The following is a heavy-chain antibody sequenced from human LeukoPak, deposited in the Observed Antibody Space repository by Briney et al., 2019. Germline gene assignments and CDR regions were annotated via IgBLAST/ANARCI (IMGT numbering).Heavy chain of an antibody. V-gene: IGHV3-11*04. CDR1: GFTFSNYY. CDR3: ARVASRSGRAFDI. Sequence: PGGSLRLSCAASGFTFSNYYMSWIRQAPGKGLEWVSYISSSGSTIYYADSVKGRFTISRDNAKNSLYLQMNSLRAEDTAVYYCARVASRSGRAFDIWGQGTMVTVSS. CDR2: ISSSGSTI. J-gene: IGHJ3*02.